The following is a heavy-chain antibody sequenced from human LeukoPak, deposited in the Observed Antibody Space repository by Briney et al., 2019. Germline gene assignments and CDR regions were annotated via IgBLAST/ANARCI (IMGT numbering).Heavy chain of an antibody. V-gene: IGHV3-21*01. CDR2: ISSSSSDI. CDR3: ARVYCSSTSCYMNYYYYYGMDV. J-gene: IGHJ6*02. CDR1: GFTFSSYS. D-gene: IGHD2-2*02. Sequence: GGSLRLSCAASGFTFSSYSMNWVRQAPGKGLEWVSSISSSSSDIYYADSVKGRFTISRDNAKNSLYLQMNSLRAEDTAVYYCARVYCSSTSCYMNYYYYYGMDVWGQGTTVTVSS.